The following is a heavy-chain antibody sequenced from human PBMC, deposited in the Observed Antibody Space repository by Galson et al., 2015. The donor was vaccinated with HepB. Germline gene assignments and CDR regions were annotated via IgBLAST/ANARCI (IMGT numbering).Heavy chain of an antibody. CDR3: ARDRGEWYRRDYYYMDV. J-gene: IGHJ6*03. D-gene: IGHD3-16*01. Sequence: SLRLSCAASGFTFSDYYMSWIRQTPGKGLEWISYISSSGSTVYYADSVRGRFTISRDNAKNSLYLQMNSLRAEDTAVYYCARDRGEWYRRDYYYMDVWGKGTTVTVSS. V-gene: IGHV3-11*01. CDR2: ISSSGSTV. CDR1: GFTFSDYY.